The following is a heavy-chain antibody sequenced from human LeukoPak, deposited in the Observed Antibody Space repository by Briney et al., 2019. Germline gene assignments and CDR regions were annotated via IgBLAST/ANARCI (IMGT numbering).Heavy chain of an antibody. CDR3: ASNVRDGYFDY. CDR1: GGSISSSSYY. V-gene: IGHV4-39*07. Sequence: SETLSLTCTLSGGSISSSSYYWGWIRQPPGKGLEWIGSIYYSGSTYYNPSLKSRVTISVDTSKNQFSLKLSSVTAADTAVYYCASNVRDGYFDYWGQGTLVTVSS. J-gene: IGHJ4*02. CDR2: IYYSGST. D-gene: IGHD5-24*01.